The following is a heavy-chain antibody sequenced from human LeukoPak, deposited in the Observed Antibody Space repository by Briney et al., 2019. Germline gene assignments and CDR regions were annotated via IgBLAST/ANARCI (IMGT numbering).Heavy chain of an antibody. J-gene: IGHJ5*02. D-gene: IGHD3-9*01. CDR3: ARRITIFFGGWFDP. V-gene: IGHV4-34*01. Sequence: SETLSLTCAVYGGSFSGYYWSWLRQPPGKGLEWVGEINHSGSTNYNPSLKSRVTISVDTSKNQFSLKLSSVTAADTAVYYCARRITIFFGGWFDPWGQGTLVTVSS. CDR1: GGSFSGYY. CDR2: INHSGST.